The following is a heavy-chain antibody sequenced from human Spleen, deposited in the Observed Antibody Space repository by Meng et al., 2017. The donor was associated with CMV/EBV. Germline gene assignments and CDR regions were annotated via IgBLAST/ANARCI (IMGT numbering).Heavy chain of an antibody. D-gene: IGHD1-26*01. CDR1: GFTFGSTA. CDR3: AKDNGVGGSYLDY. CDR2: IRYDGTNK. V-gene: IGHV3-30*02. J-gene: IGHJ4*02. Sequence: GESLKISCAASGFTFGSTAMHWVRQAPGKGLEWVAFIRYDGTNKDYAASVKGRFTISRDNSKNTLFLQMNSLRAEDTAVYYCAKDNGVGGSYLDYWGQGTLVTVSS.